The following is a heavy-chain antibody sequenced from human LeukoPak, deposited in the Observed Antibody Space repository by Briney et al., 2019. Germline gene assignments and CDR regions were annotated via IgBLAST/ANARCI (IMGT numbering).Heavy chain of an antibody. V-gene: IGHV3-43*01. CDR2: ISWDGGST. Sequence: GGSLRLSCAASGFTFDDYTMHWVRQAPGKGLEWVSLISWDGGSTYYADSVKGRFTISRDNSKNSLYLQMNSLRTEDTAFYYCAKDNMVGATSTLGYWGQGTLVTVSS. D-gene: IGHD1-26*01. CDR1: GFTFDDYT. J-gene: IGHJ4*02. CDR3: AKDNMVGATSTLGY.